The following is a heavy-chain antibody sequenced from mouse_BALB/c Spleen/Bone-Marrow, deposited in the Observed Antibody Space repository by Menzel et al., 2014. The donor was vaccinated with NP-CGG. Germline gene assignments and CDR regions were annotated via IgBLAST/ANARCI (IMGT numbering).Heavy chain of an antibody. Sequence: EVQLVESGGGLVQPGGSLKLSCAASGFTFSSYGMSWVRQTPDKRLELVATINSNGGSTYYPDSVKGRFTISRDNAKNTLYPQMSSLKSEDTAMYYCARDYDYDYWGQGTTLTVSS. V-gene: IGHV5-6-3*01. CDR3: ARDYDYDY. CDR2: INSNGGST. D-gene: IGHD2-4*01. J-gene: IGHJ2*01. CDR1: GFTFSSYG.